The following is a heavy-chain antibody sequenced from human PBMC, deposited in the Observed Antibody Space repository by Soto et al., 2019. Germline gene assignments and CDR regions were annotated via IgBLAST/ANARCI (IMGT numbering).Heavy chain of an antibody. CDR1: GDSISSGSYY. J-gene: IGHJ4*02. CDR3: AKWEQQLGNFDY. Sequence: ETLSLTCIASGDSISSGSYYWGWIRQSQGKGLEWIGSISYSGSTYYNPSLKSRVTISADTSNNHFSLNLGSVTAADTAVYYCAKWEQQLGNFDYWGQGILVTVSS. CDR2: ISYSGST. V-gene: IGHV4-39*02. D-gene: IGHD6-13*01.